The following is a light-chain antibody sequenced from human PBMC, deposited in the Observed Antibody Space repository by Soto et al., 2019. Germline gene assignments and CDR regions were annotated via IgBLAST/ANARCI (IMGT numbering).Light chain of an antibody. Sequence: DIQMTQSPSSLSASVGDRVTITCRASQSISSYVNWYQQKPGKAPNLLIYSTSTLQSGVPSRFTGGGSGTEFSLTINSLEPEDFATYICQQIYSTPWTFGQGTKVEI. V-gene: IGKV1-39*01. CDR2: STS. CDR3: QQIYSTPWT. CDR1: QSISSY. J-gene: IGKJ1*01.